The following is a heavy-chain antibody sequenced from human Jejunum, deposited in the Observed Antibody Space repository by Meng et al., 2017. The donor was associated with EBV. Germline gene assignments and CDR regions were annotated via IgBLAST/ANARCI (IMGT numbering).Heavy chain of an antibody. CDR1: GFSLSTSGVG. V-gene: IGHV2-5*02. CDR2: VYWDDYK. D-gene: IGHD6-6*01. J-gene: IGHJ4*02. CDR3: AHRKDGTFDF. Sequence: QITLKESGPTLVKPXXXXTLTCTFSGFSLSTSGVGVGWIRQPPGKALEFLALVYWDDYKPFSPSLKNRLTITKDTSKNQVVFTMTNVDPVDTATYYCAHRKDGTFDFWGQGTLVTVSS.